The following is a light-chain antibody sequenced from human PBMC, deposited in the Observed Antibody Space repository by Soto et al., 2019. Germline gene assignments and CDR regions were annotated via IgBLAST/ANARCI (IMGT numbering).Light chain of an antibody. J-gene: IGKJ1*01. CDR2: DAS. CDR3: QQYDSYWT. V-gene: IGKV1-33*01. Sequence: DIQMTQSPSSLSASVGDRVTITFQASQNINNYLNWYQQKPGRAPKLLIYDASNLEAGVPSRFRGSGSGTDFTLTISSLQPDDVATYYCQQYDSYWTFGQGTKVDIK. CDR1: QNINNY.